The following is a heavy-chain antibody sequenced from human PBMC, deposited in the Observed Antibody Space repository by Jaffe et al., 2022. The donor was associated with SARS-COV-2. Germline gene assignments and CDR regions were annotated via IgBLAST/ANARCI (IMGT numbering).Heavy chain of an antibody. Sequence: QVQLVQSGAEVKKPGASVKVSCKASGYTFTSYGISWVRQAPGQGLEWMGWISAYNGNTNYAQKLQGRVTMTTDTSTSTAYMELRSLRSDDTAVYYCARDEGRGAYCGGDCYSPFDYWGQGTLVTVSS. J-gene: IGHJ4*02. CDR2: ISAYNGNT. CDR3: ARDEGRGAYCGGDCYSPFDY. D-gene: IGHD2-21*02. CDR1: GYTFTSYG. V-gene: IGHV1-18*01.